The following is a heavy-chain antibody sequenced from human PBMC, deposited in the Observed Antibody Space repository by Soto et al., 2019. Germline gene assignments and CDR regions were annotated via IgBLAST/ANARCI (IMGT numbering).Heavy chain of an antibody. D-gene: IGHD4-17*01. J-gene: IGHJ6*03. CDR2: IYYSGST. CDR3: ARYDYGDYYYYMDV. V-gene: IGHV4-31*03. Sequence: SETLSLTCTVSGGSISSGGYYWSWIRQHPGKGLEWIGYIYYSGSTYYNPSLKSRVTISVDTSKNQFSLKLSSVTAADTAVYYCARYDYGDYYYYMDVWGKGTTVTVSS. CDR1: GGSISSGGYY.